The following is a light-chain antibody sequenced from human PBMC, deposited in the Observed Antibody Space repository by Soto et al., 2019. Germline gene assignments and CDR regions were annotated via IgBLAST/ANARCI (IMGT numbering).Light chain of an antibody. CDR1: GSDVGDYNY. Sequence: QSVLTQPPSASGSPGQSVTISCTGTGSDVGDYNYVSWYQQHPGKAPKFMIYEVSKRPSGVPDRFSGSKSGNTASLTVSGLQAEDEANYYCSSYTGSSYVFGTGTKVTVL. J-gene: IGLJ1*01. V-gene: IGLV2-8*01. CDR3: SSYTGSSYV. CDR2: EVS.